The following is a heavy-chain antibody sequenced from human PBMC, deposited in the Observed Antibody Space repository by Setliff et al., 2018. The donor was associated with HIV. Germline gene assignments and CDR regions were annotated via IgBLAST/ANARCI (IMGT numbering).Heavy chain of an antibody. J-gene: IGHJ3*02. CDR1: GFSLTTSGVG. V-gene: IGHV2-5*02. Sequence: SGPTLVNPTQTLTLTCTFSGFSLTTSGVGVGWIRQPPGMALEWLALISWDDDKRYNPSLKSRLTITKDTSKNQVILTMTNMDPLEAGTYYCAHRLATMIEGDAFDIWGQGTMVTVSS. CDR2: ISWDDDK. D-gene: IGHD5-12*01. CDR3: AHRLATMIEGDAFDI.